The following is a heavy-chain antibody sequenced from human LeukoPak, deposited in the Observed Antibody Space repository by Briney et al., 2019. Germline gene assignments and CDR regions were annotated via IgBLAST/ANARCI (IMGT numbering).Heavy chain of an antibody. CDR3: ARGSTSSGDWFDP. CDR1: GFTFIDYY. Sequence: GASVKVSCKASGFTFIDYYMHWLRQAPGQGLEWMGRTNPRSGGTNYAQKFQDRVTMTRDTSISTAYMELSRLKFDDTAVFYCARGSTSSGDWFDPWGQGTLVTVSS. J-gene: IGHJ5*02. CDR2: TNPRSGGT. V-gene: IGHV1-2*06. D-gene: IGHD6-6*01.